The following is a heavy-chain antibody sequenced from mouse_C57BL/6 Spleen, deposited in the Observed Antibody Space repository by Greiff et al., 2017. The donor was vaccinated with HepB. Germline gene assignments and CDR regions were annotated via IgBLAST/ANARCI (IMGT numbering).Heavy chain of an antibody. CDR2: IYPGDGDT. CDR3: ARSIYDGYYFAY. J-gene: IGHJ3*01. CDR1: GYAFSSYW. D-gene: IGHD2-3*01. V-gene: IGHV1-80*01. Sequence: QVHVKQSVAELVKPGASVKISCKASGYAFSSYWMNWVKQRPGKGLEWIGQIYPGDGDTNYNGKFKGKATLTADKSSSTAYMQLSSLTSEDSAVYFCARSIYDGYYFAYWGQGTLVTVSA.